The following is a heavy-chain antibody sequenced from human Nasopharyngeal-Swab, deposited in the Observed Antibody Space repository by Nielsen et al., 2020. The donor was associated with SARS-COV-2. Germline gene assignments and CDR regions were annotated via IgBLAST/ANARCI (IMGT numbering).Heavy chain of an antibody. CDR3: VGNGYFCLEH. Sequence: SETLSLTCAVSGGSISSGGYSWSWIRQPPGKGLEWIGEIDPSGSTNYNPSLKSRVTISVDKSESQFSLKLTSVTAADTAVYYCVGNGYFCLEHWGQGALVIVSS. CDR1: GGSISSGGYS. D-gene: IGHD6-13*01. CDR2: IDPSGST. V-gene: IGHV4-30-2*01. J-gene: IGHJ4*02.